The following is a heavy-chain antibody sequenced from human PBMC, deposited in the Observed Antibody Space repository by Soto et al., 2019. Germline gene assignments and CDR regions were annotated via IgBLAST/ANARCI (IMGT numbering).Heavy chain of an antibody. Sequence: QITLKESGPTLVKPTQTLTLTCTFSGFSLSTSGVGVGWIRQPPGKALEWLALIYWDDDKRYSPSLKSRLTITKDTSKNQVVLTMTNMDPVDTDTYYCAHRPGGSYYFDYWGQGTLVTGSS. CDR3: AHRPGGSYYFDY. J-gene: IGHJ4*02. D-gene: IGHD1-26*01. V-gene: IGHV2-5*02. CDR1: GFSLSTSGVG. CDR2: IYWDDDK.